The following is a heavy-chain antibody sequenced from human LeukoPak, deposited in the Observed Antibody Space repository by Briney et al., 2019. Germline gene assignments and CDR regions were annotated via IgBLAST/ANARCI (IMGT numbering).Heavy chain of an antibody. CDR3: ARDPYYYGSGSYNY. V-gene: IGHV3-53*01. D-gene: IGHD3-10*01. CDR2: IYSGGST. Sequence: PGGSLGLSYAASGFTVNIIYMSCVRQAPGKGLEWVSVIYSGGSTYYADSVKGRFTISRDNSKHTLYLQMNSLRAEDTAVYYCARDPYYYGSGSYNYWGQGTLVTVSS. J-gene: IGHJ4*02. CDR1: GFTVNIIY.